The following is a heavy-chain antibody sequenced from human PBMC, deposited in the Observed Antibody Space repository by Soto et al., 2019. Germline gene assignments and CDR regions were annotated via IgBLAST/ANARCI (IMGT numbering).Heavy chain of an antibody. CDR2: INAGNGST. V-gene: IGHV1-3*01. CDR3: ARDLGGWPNY. D-gene: IGHD2-15*01. Sequence: ASVKVSCKASGYTFTSYAMHWVRQAPGQRLEWMGWINAGNGSTKYSQKFQVRVTITRDTSASTAYMELSSLRSEDTAVYYCARDLGGWPNYWGQGTLVTVSS. CDR1: GYTFTSYA. J-gene: IGHJ4*02.